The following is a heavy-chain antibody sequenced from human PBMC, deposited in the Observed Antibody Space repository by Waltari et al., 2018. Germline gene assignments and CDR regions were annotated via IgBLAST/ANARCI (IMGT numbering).Heavy chain of an antibody. CDR1: GFTFSSYE. D-gene: IGHD3-22*01. J-gene: IGHJ4*02. CDR2: ISSSGSTI. V-gene: IGHV3-48*03. CDR3: ARDPSVSGGGYSYYFDY. Sequence: EVQLVESGGGLVQPGGSLRLSCAASGFTFSSYEMNWVRQAPGKGLEWVSYISSSGSTIYYADSVKGRLTIARDNAKNSLYLQMNSLRAEDTAVYYCARDPSVSGGGYSYYFDYWGQGTLVTVSS.